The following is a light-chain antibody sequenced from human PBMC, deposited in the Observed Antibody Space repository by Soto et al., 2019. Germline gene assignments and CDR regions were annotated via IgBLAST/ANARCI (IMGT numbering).Light chain of an antibody. Sequence: QSVLTQPASVSGSPGQSITISCTGSSSDVGRYNYVSWYKQHPGEAPKLMIFDVTIRPSGVSDRFSGSKSGNTAFLTISILQSEDEADYYCSSYTSGSTVVFGGGTKLTVL. J-gene: IGLJ2*01. V-gene: IGLV2-14*01. CDR2: DVT. CDR3: SSYTSGSTVV. CDR1: SSDVGRYNY.